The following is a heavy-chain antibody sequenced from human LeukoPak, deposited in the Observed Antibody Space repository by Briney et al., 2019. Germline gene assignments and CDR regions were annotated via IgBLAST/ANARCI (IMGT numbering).Heavy chain of an antibody. D-gene: IGHD3-10*01. V-gene: IGHV4-34*01. CDR3: ARHVLLWFGESAQFDY. Sequence: SETLSLTCAVYGGSFSGYYWSWIRQPPGKGLEWIGEINHSGSTNYNPSLKSRVTISVDTSKNQFSLKLSSVTAADTAVYYCARHVLLWFGESAQFDYWGQGTLVTVSS. J-gene: IGHJ4*02. CDR2: INHSGST. CDR1: GGSFSGYY.